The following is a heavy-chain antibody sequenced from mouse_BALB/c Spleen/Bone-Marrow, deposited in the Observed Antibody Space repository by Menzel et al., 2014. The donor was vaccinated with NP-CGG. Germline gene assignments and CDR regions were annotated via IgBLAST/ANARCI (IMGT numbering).Heavy chain of an antibody. D-gene: IGHD2-10*02. J-gene: IGHJ4*01. CDR3: PRGEYGNFCYAMGY. Sequence: VQLQQSGPELVKPGASVKMSCKASGYTFISYVMHWVKQKPGQGPEWIGYINPYNDGTKYNEKFKGKATLTSDKSSSTAYMKLSRLTSEDIAVYCCPRGEYGNFCYAMGYWGQGTSVTASS. V-gene: IGHV1-14*01. CDR2: INPYNDGT. CDR1: GYTFISYV.